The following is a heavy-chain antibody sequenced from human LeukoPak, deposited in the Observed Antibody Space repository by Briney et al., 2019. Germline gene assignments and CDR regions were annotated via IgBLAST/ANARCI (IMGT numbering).Heavy chain of an antibody. V-gene: IGHV7-4-1*01. D-gene: IGHD4-17*01. CDR3: ARGETTVTIVH. CDR2: INTNTGNP. CDR1: GYTFTNYG. Sequence: ASVKVSCKASGYTFTNYGMNWVRQAPGQGLEWMGWINTNTGNPTYAQGFTGRFVFSLDTSVSTAYLQIGSLKAEDTAVYYCARGETTVTIVHWGQGTLVTVSS. J-gene: IGHJ4*02.